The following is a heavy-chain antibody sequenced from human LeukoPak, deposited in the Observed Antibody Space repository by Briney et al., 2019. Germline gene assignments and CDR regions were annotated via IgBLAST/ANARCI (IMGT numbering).Heavy chain of an antibody. CDR1: GGTFSSYA. J-gene: IGHJ4*02. Sequence: SVKVSCKASGGTFSSYAISWVRQAPGQGLEWMGGIIPIFGTANYAQKFQGRVTITADESTSTAYMELNSLRSEGTAVYYCARDGDYGYSSGWLGYDWGQGTLVTVSS. CDR3: ARDGDYGYSSGWLGYD. CDR2: IIPIFGTA. V-gene: IGHV1-69*13. D-gene: IGHD6-19*01.